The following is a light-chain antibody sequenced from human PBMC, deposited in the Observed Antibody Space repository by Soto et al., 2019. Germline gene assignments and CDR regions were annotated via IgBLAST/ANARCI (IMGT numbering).Light chain of an antibody. CDR2: SNN. CDR3: AAWDDSLNGWV. CDR1: SSNIGSNN. Sequence: QSVLTQPPSASGTPGQKVTISCSGSSSNIGSNNVNWYQHLPGTAPKLLIYSNNQRPSGIPDRFSGSKSGTSASLAISGLQSEDEADYYCAAWDDSLNGWVFGGGTKVTVL. J-gene: IGLJ3*02. V-gene: IGLV1-44*01.